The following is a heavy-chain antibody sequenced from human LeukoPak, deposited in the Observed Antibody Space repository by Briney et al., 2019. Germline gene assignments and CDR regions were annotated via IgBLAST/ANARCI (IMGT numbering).Heavy chain of an antibody. V-gene: IGHV4-39*01. CDR3: ARLTGYSYGVFDS. CDR2: IFYRGDT. CDR1: GGSIDSSSHY. J-gene: IGHJ4*02. Sequence: SETLSLTCTVSGGSIDSSSHYWGWIRQPPGKGLEWIGNIFYRGDTYCDPSLKSRVTMSVDVSNNQFSLKLNSVAAADTAVYFCARLTGYSYGVFDSWGQGALVTASS. D-gene: IGHD5-18*01.